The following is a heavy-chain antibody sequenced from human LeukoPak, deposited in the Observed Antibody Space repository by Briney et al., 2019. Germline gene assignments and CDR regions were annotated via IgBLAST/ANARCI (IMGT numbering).Heavy chain of an antibody. CDR1: GYTFTGYY. V-gene: IGHV1-2*02. CDR3: ARDRRDGYTGFSGY. D-gene: IGHD5-24*01. J-gene: IGHJ4*02. CDR2: INPNSGGT. Sequence: ASVKVSCKASGYTFTGYYMHWMRQARGQGLKWMGWINPNSGGTNYAQKFQGRVTMTRDTSISTAYMELSRLRSDDTAVYYCARDRRDGYTGFSGYWGQGTLVTVSS.